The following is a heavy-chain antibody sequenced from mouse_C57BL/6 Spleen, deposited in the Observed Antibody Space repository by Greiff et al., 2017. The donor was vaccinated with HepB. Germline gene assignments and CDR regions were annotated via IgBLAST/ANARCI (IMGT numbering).Heavy chain of an antibody. D-gene: IGHD1-2*01. Sequence: QVQLQQPGAELVKPGASVKMSCKASGYTFTSYWITWVKQRPGQGLEWIGDIYPGSGSTNYTEKFKSKATLTVDTSSSTAYMQLSSLTSEDSAVYYCARVPHYDGGDYAMDYWGQGTSVTVSS. J-gene: IGHJ4*01. CDR2: IYPGSGST. V-gene: IGHV1-55*01. CDR3: ARVPHYDGGDYAMDY. CDR1: GYTFTSYW.